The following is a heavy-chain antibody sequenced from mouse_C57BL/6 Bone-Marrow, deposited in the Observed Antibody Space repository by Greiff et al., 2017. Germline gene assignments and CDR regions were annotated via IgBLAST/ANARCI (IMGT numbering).Heavy chain of an antibody. J-gene: IGHJ4*01. Sequence: EVNVVESGGDLVKPGGSLKLSCAASGFTFSSYGLSWVRQTPDKRLEWVATISSGGSYTYYPYSVKGRFTISRDNAKNTLYLQMSSLKSEDTAMYYCARHWDGYAMDYWGQGTSVTVSS. CDR1: GFTFSSYG. V-gene: IGHV5-6*01. D-gene: IGHD4-1*01. CDR3: ARHWDGYAMDY. CDR2: ISSGGSYT.